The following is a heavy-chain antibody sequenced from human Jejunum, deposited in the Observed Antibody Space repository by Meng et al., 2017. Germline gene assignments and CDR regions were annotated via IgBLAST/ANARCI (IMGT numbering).Heavy chain of an antibody. Sequence: GESLKISCAASGFTLSNHDMNWVRQAPGKGLEWVSYISGSGRTVYYADSVKGRFTISRDNAHNSLYLQMNGLTAEDTAVYHCVRDDCGGDCSYYYYGMDVWVPGPRSPSP. CDR3: VRDDCGGDCSYYYYGMDV. V-gene: IGHV3-48*03. CDR2: ISGSGRTV. CDR1: GFTLSNHD. D-gene: IGHD2-21*02. J-gene: IGHJ6*02.